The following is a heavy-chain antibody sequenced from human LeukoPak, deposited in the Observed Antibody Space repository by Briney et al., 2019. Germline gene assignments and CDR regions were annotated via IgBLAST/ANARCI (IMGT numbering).Heavy chain of an antibody. CDR2: ISGSGGST. CDR1: GFTFSDYY. Sequence: GGSLRLSCAASGFTFSDYYMSWVRQAPGKGLEWVSAISGSGGSTYYADSVKGRFTISRDNSKNTPYLQMNSLRAEDTAVYYCAKDNGHNWNDGVDYWGQGTLVTVSS. J-gene: IGHJ4*02. V-gene: IGHV3-23*01. CDR3: AKDNGHNWNDGVDY. D-gene: IGHD1-1*01.